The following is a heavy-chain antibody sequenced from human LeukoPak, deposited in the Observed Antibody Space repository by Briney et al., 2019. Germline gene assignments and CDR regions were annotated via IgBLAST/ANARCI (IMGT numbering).Heavy chain of an antibody. CDR2: IIPILGIA. D-gene: IGHD2-15*01. CDR1: GGTFSSYA. CDR3: ARDSSGVSVVVAATRAGAFDI. V-gene: IGHV1-69*04. J-gene: IGHJ3*02. Sequence: SVKVSCKASGGTFSSYAISWVRQAPGQGLEWMGRIIPILGIANYAQKFQGRVTITADKSTSTAYMELSSLRSEDTAVYYCARDSSGVSVVVAATRAGAFDIWGQGTMVTVSS.